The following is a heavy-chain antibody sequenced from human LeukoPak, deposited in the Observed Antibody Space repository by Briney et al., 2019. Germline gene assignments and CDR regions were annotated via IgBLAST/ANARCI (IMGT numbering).Heavy chain of an antibody. CDR2: IYYSGST. D-gene: IGHD5-24*01. V-gene: IGHV4-59*01. Sequence: SETLSLTCTVSGGSISSYYWSWIRQPPGKGLEWIGYIYYSGSTNYNPSLKSRVTISVDTSKNQFSLKLSPVTAADTAVYYCATTAGWLQSRAAFDIWGQGTMVTVSS. CDR1: GGSISSYY. J-gene: IGHJ3*02. CDR3: ATTAGWLQSRAAFDI.